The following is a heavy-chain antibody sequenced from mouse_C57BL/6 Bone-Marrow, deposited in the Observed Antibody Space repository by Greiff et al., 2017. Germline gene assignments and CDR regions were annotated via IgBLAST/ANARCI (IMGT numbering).Heavy chain of an antibody. CDR3: ARRGDSSTRYFDV. J-gene: IGHJ1*03. V-gene: IGHV1-54*01. CDR1: GYAFTNYL. D-gene: IGHD5-1*01. Sequence: QVQLQQSGAELVRPGTSVKVSCKASGYAFTNYLIEWVKQRPGQGLEWIGVINPGSGGTNYNEKFKGKATLTADKSSSTAYMQLSSLTSEDSAVYFCARRGDSSTRYFDVWLTGTTGTVSS. CDR2: INPGSGGT.